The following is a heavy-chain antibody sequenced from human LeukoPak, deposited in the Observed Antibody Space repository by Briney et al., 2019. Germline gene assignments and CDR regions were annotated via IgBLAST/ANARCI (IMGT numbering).Heavy chain of an antibody. V-gene: IGHV4-34*01. Sequence: SETLSLTCAVYGGSFSGYYWSWIRQPPGKGLEWIGEINHSGSTNYNPSLKSRVTISVDTSKNQFSLKLSSVTAADTAVYYCARREAVAGPDAFDIWGQGTMVTVSS. CDR3: ARREAVAGPDAFDI. J-gene: IGHJ3*02. CDR1: GGSFSGYY. CDR2: INHSGST. D-gene: IGHD6-19*01.